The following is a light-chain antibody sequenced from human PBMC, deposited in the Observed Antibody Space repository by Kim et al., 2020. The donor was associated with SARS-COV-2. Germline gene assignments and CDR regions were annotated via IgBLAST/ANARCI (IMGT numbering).Light chain of an antibody. V-gene: IGKV3-15*01. Sequence: EIVMTQSPATLSVSLGKRVILSCRASQGIITNLAWYRQKPGQTPRLLIYGVSTRASGVAERFSGSGFGTQFTLTIDSLQPEDSATYYCQSYDNWPSYTFGQGTKLEIK. CDR2: GVS. J-gene: IGKJ2*01. CDR3: QSYDNWPSYT. CDR1: QGIITN.